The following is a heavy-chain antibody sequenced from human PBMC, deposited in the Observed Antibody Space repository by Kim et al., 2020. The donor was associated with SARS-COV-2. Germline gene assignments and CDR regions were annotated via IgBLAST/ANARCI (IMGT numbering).Heavy chain of an antibody. J-gene: IGHJ4*02. Sequence: GGSLRLSCAASGFTFSSYGMHWVRQAPGKGLEWVAVIWYDGSNKYYADSVKGRFTISRDNSKNTLYLQMTSLRAEDTAVYYCARAGGLDSSGSIDYWGQGTLVTVSS. V-gene: IGHV3-33*08. CDR2: IWYDGSNK. CDR1: GFTFSSYG. CDR3: ARAGGLDSSGSIDY. D-gene: IGHD3-22*01.